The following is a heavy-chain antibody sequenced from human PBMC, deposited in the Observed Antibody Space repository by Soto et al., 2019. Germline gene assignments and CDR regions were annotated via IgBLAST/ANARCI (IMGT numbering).Heavy chain of an antibody. D-gene: IGHD3-3*01. CDR3: ARGRGFWSGYFDY. CDR2: INHSGST. Sequence: PSETLSLTCAVYGGSFSGYYWSWIRQPPGKGLEWIGEINHSGSTNYNPSLKSRVTISVDTSKNQFPLKLSSVTAADTAVYYCARGRGFWSGYFDYWVQGTLVTVSS. J-gene: IGHJ4*02. CDR1: GGSFSGYY. V-gene: IGHV4-34*01.